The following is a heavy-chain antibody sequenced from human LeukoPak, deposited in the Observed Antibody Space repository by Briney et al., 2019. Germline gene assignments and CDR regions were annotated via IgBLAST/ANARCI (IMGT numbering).Heavy chain of an antibody. Sequence: SQTPSLTCAISGDSVSSNSAAWNWFRQSPSRGLEWLGRTYYRSKWYNEYAVSVKGRITINPDTSKNQFSLQLNSVTPEDTAVYYCARGSSISIRSLDFWARGTLVTVS. J-gene: IGHJ4*02. CDR3: ARGSSISIRSLDF. CDR2: TYYRSKWYN. CDR1: GDSVSSNSAA. D-gene: IGHD6-6*01. V-gene: IGHV6-1*01.